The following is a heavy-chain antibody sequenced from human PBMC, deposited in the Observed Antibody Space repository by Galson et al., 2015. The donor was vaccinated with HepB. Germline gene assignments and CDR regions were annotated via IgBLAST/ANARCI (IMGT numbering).Heavy chain of an antibody. Sequence: SVKVSCKASGYTFSSYSIAWVRQAPGQGLEWMGWINTYDSSTDYAQKFQGRITMTTETSTTTAYMELGSLRSDDTAVYYCARGALVAVVDATQNNWFAPWGQGTLITVSS. J-gene: IGHJ5*02. CDR1: GYTFSSYS. V-gene: IGHV1-18*01. D-gene: IGHD2-15*01. CDR2: INTYDSST. CDR3: ARGALVAVVDATQNNWFAP.